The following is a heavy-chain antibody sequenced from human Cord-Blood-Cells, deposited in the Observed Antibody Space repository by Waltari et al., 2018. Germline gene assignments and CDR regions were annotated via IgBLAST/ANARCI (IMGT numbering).Heavy chain of an antibody. CDR3: ARGMITSFGVVIGFDY. CDR1: GGSFSGYY. D-gene: IGHD3-3*01. V-gene: IGHV4-34*01. CDR2: INHRGST. J-gene: IGHJ4*02. Sequence: QVQLQQWGAGLLKPSETLSLTCAVYGGSFSGYYWSWIRQPPGKGLEWIGEINHRGSTIFNPSLKRGVTVSVDTSKTQFSLKLGAVTAADTAVYYCARGMITSFGVVIGFDYWGQGTLVTVSS.